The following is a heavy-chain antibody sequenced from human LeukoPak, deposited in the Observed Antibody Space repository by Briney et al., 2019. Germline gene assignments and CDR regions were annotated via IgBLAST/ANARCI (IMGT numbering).Heavy chain of an antibody. V-gene: IGHV1-69*05. Sequence: SVKVSCKASGGTFSSYAISWVRQAPGQGLEWMGGIIPIFGTANYAQKFQGRVTITTDESTSTAYMELSSLRSEDTAVYYCARDWDYGANSGNYWGQGTLVTVSS. CDR2: IIPIFGTA. D-gene: IGHD4/OR15-4a*01. CDR3: ARDWDYGANSGNY. J-gene: IGHJ4*02. CDR1: GGTFSSYA.